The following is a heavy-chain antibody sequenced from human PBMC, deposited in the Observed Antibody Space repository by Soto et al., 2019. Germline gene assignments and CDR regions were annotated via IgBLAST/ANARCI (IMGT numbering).Heavy chain of an antibody. Sequence: EVQLLESGGGLVQPGGSLRLSCAASGFTFSSYAMSWVRQAPGKGLEWVSAISGSGGSTYYADSVKGRFTISRDNSKNTRYLQMNSLRAEDTAVYYCAKDGGLYDILTGYYESPDAFDIGGQGTMVTVSS. V-gene: IGHV3-23*01. J-gene: IGHJ3*02. CDR3: AKDGGLYDILTGYYESPDAFDI. D-gene: IGHD3-9*01. CDR1: GFTFSSYA. CDR2: ISGSGGST.